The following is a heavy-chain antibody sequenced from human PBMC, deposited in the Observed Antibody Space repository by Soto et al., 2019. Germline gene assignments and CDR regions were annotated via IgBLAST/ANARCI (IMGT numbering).Heavy chain of an antibody. V-gene: IGHV4-34*01. J-gene: IGHJ4*02. CDR1: GVSFSGYY. CDR3: ARDKITGLFDY. D-gene: IGHD2-8*02. Sequence: SETLSLXCAVYGVSFSGYYWSWIRQPPGKGLEWIGEINHSGSTNYNPSLKSRVTISVDTSKNQFSLKLTSVTAADTAVYYCARDKITGLFDYWGQGTLVTVSS. CDR2: INHSGST.